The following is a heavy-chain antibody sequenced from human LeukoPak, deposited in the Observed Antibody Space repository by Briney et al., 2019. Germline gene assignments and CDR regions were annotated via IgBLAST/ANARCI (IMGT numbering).Heavy chain of an antibody. D-gene: IGHD3-22*01. CDR3: AKELDSTGYFDY. V-gene: IGHV3-23*01. CDR2: ISGSGGST. Sequence: PGGSLRLSCADSGFTFNSYDMNWVRQAPGKGLEWVSGISGSGGSTYCADSVKGRFTISRDNSENTLYLQMNSLRAEDTAIYYCAKELDSTGYFDYWGQGTLVTVSS. CDR1: GFTFNSYD. J-gene: IGHJ4*02.